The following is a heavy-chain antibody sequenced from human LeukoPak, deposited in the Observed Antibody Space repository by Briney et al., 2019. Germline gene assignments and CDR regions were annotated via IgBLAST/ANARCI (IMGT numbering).Heavy chain of an antibody. J-gene: IGHJ6*03. CDR1: GGTFSSYI. CDR3: ARVDRCYFYMDV. Sequence: ASVKVSCKASGGTFSSYIITWVRQAPGQGLEWMGGIIPLFNTPNYAQKFQGRVTITTDDSTHTSYVELRSLRSEDTAVYYCARVDRCYFYMDVWGKGTTVTVSS. V-gene: IGHV1-69*05. CDR2: IIPLFNTP.